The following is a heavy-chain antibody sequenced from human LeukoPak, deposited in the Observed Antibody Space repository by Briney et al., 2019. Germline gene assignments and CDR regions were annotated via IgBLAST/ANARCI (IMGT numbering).Heavy chain of an antibody. CDR2: IYRSGST. V-gene: IGHV4-59*08. CDR1: GGSISSYY. Sequence: SETLSLTCFVSGGSISSYYWSWIRQPPGKGLEWIGSIYRSGSTYYNPSLKTRVTISVDTSKNQFSLKLSSVTAADTAVYYCARAPYDYGDYDYWGQGTLVTVSS. D-gene: IGHD4-17*01. CDR3: ARAPYDYGDYDY. J-gene: IGHJ4*02.